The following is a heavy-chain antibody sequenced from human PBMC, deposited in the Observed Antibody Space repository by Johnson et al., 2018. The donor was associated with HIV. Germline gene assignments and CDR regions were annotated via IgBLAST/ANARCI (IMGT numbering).Heavy chain of an antibody. CDR2: INWNGGST. CDR1: GFTFDDYG. CDR3: AREDPPGLLRRSGAFDI. Sequence: VQLVESGGGVVRPGGSLRLSCAASGFTFDDYGMTWVRQAPGKGLEWVSGINWNGGSTTYADSVKGRFTISRDNAKNSLYLQMNSLRAEDTAVYYCAREDPPGLLRRSGAFDIWGQGTMVTVSS. V-gene: IGHV3-20*04. J-gene: IGHJ3*02. D-gene: IGHD3-16*01.